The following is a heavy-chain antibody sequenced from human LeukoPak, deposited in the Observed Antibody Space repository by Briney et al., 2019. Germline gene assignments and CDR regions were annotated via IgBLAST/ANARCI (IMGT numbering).Heavy chain of an antibody. CDR1: GFTFSSYG. J-gene: IGHJ6*03. Sequence: GGSLRLSCAASGFTFSSYGMHWFRQAPAKGLEWVAVISYDGSNKYYADSVKGRFTISRDSSKNTLYLQMNSLRAEDTAVYYCAKDLYDSWSGYPHYYYYYMDVWGKGTTVTVSS. D-gene: IGHD3-3*01. CDR2: ISYDGSNK. V-gene: IGHV3-30*18. CDR3: AKDLYDSWSGYPHYYYYYMDV.